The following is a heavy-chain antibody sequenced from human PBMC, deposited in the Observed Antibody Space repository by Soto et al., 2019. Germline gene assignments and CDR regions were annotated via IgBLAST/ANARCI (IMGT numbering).Heavy chain of an antibody. CDR1: GFTFSSYS. CDR2: ISSSSSTI. V-gene: IGHV3-48*01. CDR3: ARDSGLLTGYYSEVY. J-gene: IGHJ4*02. Sequence: GGSLRLSCAASGFTFSSYSMNWVRQAPGKGLEWVSYISSSSSTIYYADSVKGRFTISRDNAKNSLYLQMNSLRAEDTAVYYCARDSGLLTGYYSEVYWGQGTLVTVSS. D-gene: IGHD3-9*01.